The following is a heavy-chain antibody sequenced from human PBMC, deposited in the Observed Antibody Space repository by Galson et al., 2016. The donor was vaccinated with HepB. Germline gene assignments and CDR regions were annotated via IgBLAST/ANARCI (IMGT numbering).Heavy chain of an antibody. CDR3: VRHGNCVRGSCLNWLDP. CDR2: VYPGNSEI. Sequence: QSGAEVKKPGESLKISCKGSGYRFANYWIGWVRQMPGKGLESMGIVYPGNSEIRYSPSFQGQVTISANKSITTVYLQWNSLKASDTAIYYCVRHGNCVRGSCLNWLDPWGQGTLVTVSS. D-gene: IGHD2-2*01. CDR1: GYRFANYW. J-gene: IGHJ5*02. V-gene: IGHV5-51*01.